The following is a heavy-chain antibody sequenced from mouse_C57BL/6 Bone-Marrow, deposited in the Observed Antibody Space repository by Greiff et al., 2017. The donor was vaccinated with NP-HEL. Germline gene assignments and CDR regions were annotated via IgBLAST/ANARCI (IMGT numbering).Heavy chain of an antibody. D-gene: IGHD2-3*01. CDR2: ISYSGST. CDR1: GYSITSDY. J-gene: IGHJ2*01. CDR3: ERYDGYYNFEC. V-gene: IGHV3-8*01. Sequence: EVQLQESGPGLAKPSQTLSLTCSVTGYSITSDYWNWIRKFPGNKLEYMGYISYSGSTSYNPSLKSRISITRDTSKNQYYLQLKSVTTEDTAAYDCERYDGYYNFECWGQGTTLTVSS.